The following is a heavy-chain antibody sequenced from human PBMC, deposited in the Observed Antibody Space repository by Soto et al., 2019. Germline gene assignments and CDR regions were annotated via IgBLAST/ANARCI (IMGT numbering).Heavy chain of an antibody. CDR2: IYHSGST. CDR3: ARGLRVDFWSGIDY. D-gene: IGHD3-3*01. CDR1: GGSISSSNW. J-gene: IGHJ4*02. Sequence: SSETLSLTCAVSGGSISSSNWWSWVRQPPGKGLEWIGEIYHSGSTNYNPSLKSRVTISVDKSKNQFSLKLSSVTAAGTAVYYCARGLRVDFWSGIDYWGQGTLVTVS. V-gene: IGHV4-4*02.